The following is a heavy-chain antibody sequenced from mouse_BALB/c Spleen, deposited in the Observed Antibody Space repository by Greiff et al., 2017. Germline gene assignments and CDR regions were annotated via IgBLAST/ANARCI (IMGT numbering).Heavy chain of an antibody. CDR3: ARLYDGYHYFDY. D-gene: IGHD2-3*01. CDR2: ISSGSSTF. Sequence: EVQLVESGGGLVQPGGSRKLSCAASGFTFSSFGMHWVRQAPEKGLEWVAYISSGSSTFYYADTVKGRFTISRDNPKNTLFLQMTSLRSEDTAMYYCARLYDGYHYFDYWGQGTTLTVSS. V-gene: IGHV5-17*02. J-gene: IGHJ2*01. CDR1: GFTFSSFG.